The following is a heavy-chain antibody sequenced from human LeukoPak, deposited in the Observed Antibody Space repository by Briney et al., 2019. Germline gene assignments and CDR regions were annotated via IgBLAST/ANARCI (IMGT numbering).Heavy chain of an antibody. CDR2: IKQDGSEQ. CDR3: AKQYPEQQLVLPDFDY. J-gene: IGHJ4*02. CDR1: GFSFSSHW. Sequence: GGSLRLSCAASGFSFSSHWMSWVRQTPGKGLEWVAYIKQDGSEQKYVDSVKGRFTISRDNAKNSLSLQMNSLSAEDTAVYYCAKQYPEQQLVLPDFDYWGQGTLVTVSS. V-gene: IGHV3-7*01. D-gene: IGHD6-13*01.